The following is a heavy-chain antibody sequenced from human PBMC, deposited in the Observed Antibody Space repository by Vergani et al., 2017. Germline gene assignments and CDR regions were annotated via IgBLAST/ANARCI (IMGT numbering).Heavy chain of an antibody. CDR2: IYHSGST. CDR1: GYYISSTYY. D-gene: IGHD2-21*02. Sequence: QVQLQESGPGLVKPSETLSLTCAVSGYYISSTYYWGWIRQPPGKGLEWIGSIYHSGSTYNNPSLKSRVTISVDTSKNQFSLKLSSVTAADTAVYYCARHRGDNDRGGMDVWGQGTTVTVSS. J-gene: IGHJ6*02. V-gene: IGHV4-38-2*01. CDR3: ARHRGDNDRGGMDV.